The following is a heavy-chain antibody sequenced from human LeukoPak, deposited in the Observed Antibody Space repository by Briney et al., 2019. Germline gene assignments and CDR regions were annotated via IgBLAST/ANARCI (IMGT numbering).Heavy chain of an antibody. Sequence: GGSLRLSCAASGFTVSSNYMSWVRQAPGKGLEWVSVIYSGGSTYYADSVKGRFTISRDNSKNTLYLQMNSLRAEDTAVYYCARDSPDYYDSSESDYWGQGTLVTVSS. CDR2: IYSGGST. J-gene: IGHJ4*02. CDR1: GFTVSSNY. V-gene: IGHV3-66*02. D-gene: IGHD3-22*01. CDR3: ARDSPDYYDSSESDY.